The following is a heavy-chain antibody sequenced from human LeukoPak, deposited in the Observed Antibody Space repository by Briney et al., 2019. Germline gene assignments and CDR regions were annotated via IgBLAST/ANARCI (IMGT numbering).Heavy chain of an antibody. J-gene: IGHJ4*02. Sequence: GGSLRLSCRTSGFTLSSYWMHWVRQAPGKGLVWVSRINSDGSTTSYADSVKGRFTISRDNAKNTLYLQLSSLRAEDTAVYYCARDYCSGGSCYFEYWGQGTLVTVSS. D-gene: IGHD2-15*01. CDR3: ARDYCSGGSCYFEY. CDR2: INSDGSTT. CDR1: GFTLSSYW. V-gene: IGHV3-74*01.